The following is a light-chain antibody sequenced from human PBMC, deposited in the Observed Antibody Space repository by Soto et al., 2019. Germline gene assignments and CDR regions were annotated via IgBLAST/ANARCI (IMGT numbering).Light chain of an antibody. Sequence: EIVLTQSPATLSLSPGERATLSCRASQSVSSYLAWYQQKPGQAPRLLIYDASNRATGIPARFSGSGSGTDFTLTXSSLEPEDXXVYXXQQXXNWLTFGGGTKVEIK. CDR1: QSVSSY. J-gene: IGKJ4*01. CDR2: DAS. CDR3: QQXXNWLT. V-gene: IGKV3-11*01.